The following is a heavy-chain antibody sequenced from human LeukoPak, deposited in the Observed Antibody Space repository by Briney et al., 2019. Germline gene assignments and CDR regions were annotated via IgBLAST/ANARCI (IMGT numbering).Heavy chain of an antibody. CDR1: GYSFTSYW. Sequence: GESLKISFQGSGYSFTSYWIGWVRPMPGKGLEWMGIIYPGDSDTRYSPSFQGQVTISADKSISTAYLQWSSLKASDTAMYYCARQRTSSYDDYWGQGTLVTVSS. CDR2: IYPGDSDT. J-gene: IGHJ4*02. V-gene: IGHV5-51*01. CDR3: ARQRTSSYDDY. D-gene: IGHD1-14*01.